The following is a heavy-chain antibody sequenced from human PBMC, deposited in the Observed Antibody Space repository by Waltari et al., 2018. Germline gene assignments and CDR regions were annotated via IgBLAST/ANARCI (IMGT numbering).Heavy chain of an antibody. V-gene: IGHV4-34*01. CDR1: GGSFSGYY. Sequence: QVYLQQWGAGLLKPSETLSLTCAVYGGSFSGYYWTWIRQPPGKGLEWIGEIDYGGRTKYNPSLESRVSMSIDTSRNQFSLKLPSVTAADTAVYYCARGLISTVSLAPWGPGKMVTVSS. D-gene: IGHD4-17*01. CDR2: IDYGGRT. J-gene: IGHJ5*02. CDR3: ARGLISTVSLAP.